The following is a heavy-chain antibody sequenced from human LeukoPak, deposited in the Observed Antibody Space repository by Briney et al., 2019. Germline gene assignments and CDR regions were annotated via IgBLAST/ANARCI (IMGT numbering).Heavy chain of an antibody. Sequence: GGSLRLSCAASGFTFSSYSMYWVRQAPGKGLEWVSSISSSSSYIYYADSVKGRFTISRDNAKNSLYLQMNSLRAEDTAVYYCATQETGSSGWYGGDWYFDLWGRGTLVTVSS. CDR2: ISSSSSYI. D-gene: IGHD6-19*01. CDR1: GFTFSSYS. CDR3: ATQETGSSGWYGGDWYFDL. V-gene: IGHV3-21*01. J-gene: IGHJ2*01.